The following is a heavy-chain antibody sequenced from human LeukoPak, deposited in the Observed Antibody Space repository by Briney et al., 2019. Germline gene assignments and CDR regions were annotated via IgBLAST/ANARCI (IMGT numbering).Heavy chain of an antibody. CDR1: GFTFSSYA. Sequence: GGSLRLSCAASGFTFSSYAMSWVRQAPGKGLEWVAVISYDGSNKYYADSVKGRFTISRDNSKNTLYLQMNSLRAEDTAVYYCAREVGATEAFDIWGQGTMVTASS. J-gene: IGHJ3*02. V-gene: IGHV3-30-3*01. CDR3: AREVGATEAFDI. D-gene: IGHD1-26*01. CDR2: ISYDGSNK.